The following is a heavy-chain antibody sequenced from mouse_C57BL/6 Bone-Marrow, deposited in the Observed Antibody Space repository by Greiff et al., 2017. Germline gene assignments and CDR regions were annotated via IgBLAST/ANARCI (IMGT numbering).Heavy chain of an antibody. J-gene: IGHJ2*01. Sequence: QVQLQQPGAELVKPGASVKMSCKASGYTFTSYWITWVKQRPGQGLEWIGAIYPTGGRTNYNEKFKSKAILTVDTSSNTASMQLSSLTSEDSAVFYCASSGPLVRSFDYWRQGTTLTVSS. CDR1: GYTFTSYW. CDR2: IYPTGGRT. D-gene: IGHD2-14*01. CDR3: ASSGPLVRSFDY. V-gene: IGHV1-55*01.